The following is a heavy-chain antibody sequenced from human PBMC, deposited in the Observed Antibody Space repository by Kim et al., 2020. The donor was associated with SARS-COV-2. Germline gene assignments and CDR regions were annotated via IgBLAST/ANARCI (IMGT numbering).Heavy chain of an antibody. D-gene: IGHD6-19*01. J-gene: IGHJ1*01. CDR3: ARAGSDWNLLSN. Sequence: SAESLKGRFTISTDTSKNTLFLQMNNLRAEDTAVYYCARAGSDWNLLSNWGQGTLVTVSP. V-gene: IGHV3-53*01.